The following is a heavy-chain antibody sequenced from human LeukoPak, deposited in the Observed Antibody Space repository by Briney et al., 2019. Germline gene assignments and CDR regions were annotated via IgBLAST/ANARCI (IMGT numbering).Heavy chain of an antibody. V-gene: IGHV4-4*07. J-gene: IGHJ6*03. D-gene: IGHD3/OR15-3a*01. CDR2: IYYSGST. CDR3: ARVDSRFYFYDMDV. Sequence: SETLSLTCTVSGGSISSYYWSWIRQPAGKGLVWIGRIYYSGSTNYNPSLKSRVTISVDTSKNQFSLKLSSVTAADTAVYYCARVDSRFYFYDMDVWGKGTTVTVSS. CDR1: GGSISSYY.